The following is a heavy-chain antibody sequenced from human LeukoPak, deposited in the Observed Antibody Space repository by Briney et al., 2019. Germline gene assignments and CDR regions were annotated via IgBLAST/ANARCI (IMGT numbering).Heavy chain of an antibody. V-gene: IGHV3-48*04. Sequence: GGSLRLSCAVPAFTFSINAMNWVRQAPGKGLEWISYISPRSRTIYYADSVEGRFTVSRDNAKNSLYLQMNSLRAEDTAVYYCARVDSSSSGGAEYWGQGTLVTVSS. D-gene: IGHD6-6*01. J-gene: IGHJ4*02. CDR3: ARVDSSSSGGAEY. CDR1: AFTFSINA. CDR2: ISPRSRTI.